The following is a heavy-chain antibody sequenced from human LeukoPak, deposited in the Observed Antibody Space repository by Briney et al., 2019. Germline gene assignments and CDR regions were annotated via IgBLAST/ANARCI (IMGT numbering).Heavy chain of an antibody. Sequence: GGSLRLSCAASGFTFSNYWMSWVRRAPGKGLEWVANIKQDGSETYYVDSVRGRFTISRDNAQNSLYLQMNSLRAEDTAVYYCARDFWCAYRVDFCDFWGQGILVTVSS. V-gene: IGHV3-7*01. CDR3: ARDFWCAYRVDFCDF. J-gene: IGHJ4*02. CDR1: GFTFSNYW. CDR2: IKQDGSET. D-gene: IGHD3-3*01.